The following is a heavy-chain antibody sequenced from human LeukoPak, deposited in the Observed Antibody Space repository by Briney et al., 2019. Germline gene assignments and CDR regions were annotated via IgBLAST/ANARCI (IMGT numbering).Heavy chain of an antibody. D-gene: IGHD2-2*01. CDR2: IYPGDSYT. V-gene: IGHV5-51*01. Sequence: GESLKISCKGSGYNFTSYLIGWVRQMPGKGLEWMGIIYPGDSYTRYSPSFLGQVTISADKSINTAYLQWSSLKASDTAMYYCARRSEGVVLPAAKEFDYWGQGTLVIVSS. CDR1: GYNFTSYL. J-gene: IGHJ4*02. CDR3: ARRSEGVVLPAAKEFDY.